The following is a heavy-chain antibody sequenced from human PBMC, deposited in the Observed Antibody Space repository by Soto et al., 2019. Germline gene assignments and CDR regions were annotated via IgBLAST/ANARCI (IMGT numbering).Heavy chain of an antibody. CDR3: ARAPPGPSPRWDV. D-gene: IGHD3-10*01. J-gene: IGHJ6*02. V-gene: IGHV4-30-2*01. CDR1: GGSMSRGGQS. CDR2: IYYTGST. Sequence: QVVLQESGPGLVKPSQTLSLTCAVSGGSMSRGGQSWSWIRQPPGKGLEWLGFIYYTGSTYYNPSLQCRVTLSVDRSKNPFSLNLTSVTAADTAMYFCARAPPGPSPRWDVWGQGTTVNVSS.